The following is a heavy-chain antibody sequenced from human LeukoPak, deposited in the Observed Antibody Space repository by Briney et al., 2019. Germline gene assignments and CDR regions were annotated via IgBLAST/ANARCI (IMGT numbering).Heavy chain of an antibody. D-gene: IGHD3-22*01. CDR3: ARVPNYYDSSGPPFDY. CDR2: IIPIFGTA. J-gene: IGHJ4*02. Sequence: EASVKVSCKASGGTFSSYAISWVRQAPGQGLEWMGGIIPIFGTANYAQKFQGRVTITADESTSTAYMELSSLRSEDTAVYYCARVPNYYDSSGPPFDYWGQGTLVTVSS. V-gene: IGHV1-69*13. CDR1: GGTFSSYA.